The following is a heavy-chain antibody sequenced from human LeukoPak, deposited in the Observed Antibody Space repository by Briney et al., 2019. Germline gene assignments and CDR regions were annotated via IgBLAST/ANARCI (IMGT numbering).Heavy chain of an antibody. CDR1: GFTFSSYA. Sequence: PGRSLRLSCAASGFTFSSYAMHWVRQAPGKGLEWVAVISYDGSNKYYADSVKGRFTISRDNSKNTLYLQMNSLRAEDTAVYYCARDGSVMSLEFDYWGQGTLVTVSS. V-gene: IGHV3-30-3*01. J-gene: IGHJ4*02. D-gene: IGHD3-10*01. CDR2: ISYDGSNK. CDR3: ARDGSVMSLEFDY.